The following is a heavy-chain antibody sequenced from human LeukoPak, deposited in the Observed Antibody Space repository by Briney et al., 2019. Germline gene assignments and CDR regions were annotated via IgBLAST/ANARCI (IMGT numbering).Heavy chain of an antibody. CDR1: ADSFSSHY. J-gene: IGHJ3*02. V-gene: IGHV4-59*11. Sequence: SETLSLTCAVSADSFSSHYWTWIRQPPGKGLERIGYISYIGSTNYNPSLKSRVTISIDTSKNQFSLKLSSVTAADTAVYYCARDLVTVTKGFDIWGQGAMVSVSS. D-gene: IGHD4-17*01. CDR3: ARDLVTVTKGFDI. CDR2: ISYIGST.